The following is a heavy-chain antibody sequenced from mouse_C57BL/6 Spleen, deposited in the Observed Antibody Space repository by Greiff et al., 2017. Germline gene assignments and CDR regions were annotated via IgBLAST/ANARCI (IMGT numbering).Heavy chain of an antibody. D-gene: IGHD1-1*01. CDR3: ARITTVVATDV. Sequence: QVQLQQPGPELVKPGASVKLSCKASGYTFTSYWMHWVKQRPGQGLEWIGKINPGNGGTNYNEKFKGKATLTVDKSSSKAYMQLSSLTSEDSAVYYCARITTVVATDVWGTGTTVTVSS. V-gene: IGHV1-53*01. CDR2: INPGNGGT. J-gene: IGHJ1*03. CDR1: GYTFTSYW.